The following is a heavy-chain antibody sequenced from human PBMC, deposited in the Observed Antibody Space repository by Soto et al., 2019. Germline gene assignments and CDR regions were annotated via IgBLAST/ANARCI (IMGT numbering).Heavy chain of an antibody. CDR2: IVVGSGNT. D-gene: IGHD4-17*01. CDR1: GFTFTSSA. Sequence: ASVKVSCKASGFTFTSSAVQWVRQAHGQRPEWIGWIVVGSGNTNYAQKFQERVTITRDMSTSTAYMELSSLRSEDTAVYYCAADSRTTTDDAFDIWGQGTMVTVSS. V-gene: IGHV1-58*01. CDR3: AADSRTTTDDAFDI. J-gene: IGHJ3*02.